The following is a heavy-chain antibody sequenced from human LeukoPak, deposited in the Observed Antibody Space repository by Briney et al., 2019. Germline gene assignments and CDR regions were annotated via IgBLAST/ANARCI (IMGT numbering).Heavy chain of an antibody. V-gene: IGHV3-7*01. CDR1: GFTFSNSW. CDR3: ARDYGY. CDR2: IKQDGSEK. Sequence: GGSLRLSCAASGFTFSNSWMSWVRQAPGKGLEWVANIKQDGSEKYYVDSVKGRLTISKDNAKNSLYLQMNSLRAEDTAVYYCARDYGYWGQGTLVTVSS. J-gene: IGHJ4*02. D-gene: IGHD3-10*01.